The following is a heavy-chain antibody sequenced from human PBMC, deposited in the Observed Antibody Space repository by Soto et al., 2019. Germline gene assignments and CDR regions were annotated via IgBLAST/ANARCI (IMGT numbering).Heavy chain of an antibody. D-gene: IGHD3-16*01. J-gene: IGHJ3*02. Sequence: QVQLQESGPGLVKPSETLSLTCTVSGGSMNSYYWSWIRQPPGKGLELIGYIYYSGSTNSNPSLMSRVTMSVDTSTNQFSLKLSYLTAADTAVYYCASLYGLSAVDIWGQGTMVTVSS. CDR1: GGSMNSYY. CDR3: ASLYGLSAVDI. V-gene: IGHV4-59*08. CDR2: IYYSGST.